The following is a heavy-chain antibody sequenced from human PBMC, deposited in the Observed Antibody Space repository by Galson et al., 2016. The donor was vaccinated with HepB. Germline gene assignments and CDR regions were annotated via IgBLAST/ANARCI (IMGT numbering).Heavy chain of an antibody. J-gene: IGHJ4*02. D-gene: IGHD6-13*01. CDR2: ISVYTGNT. CDR3: ARKRGSWQDGHFDY. Sequence: SVKVSCKASGYTFTNYGIPWVRQAPGQGLEWMGWISVYTGNTNYAQRLQGGVTMSTDTSTSTAYMELRSLRSDDTALYYCARKRGSWQDGHFDYWGQGTLVTVSS. V-gene: IGHV1-18*01. CDR1: GYTFTNYG.